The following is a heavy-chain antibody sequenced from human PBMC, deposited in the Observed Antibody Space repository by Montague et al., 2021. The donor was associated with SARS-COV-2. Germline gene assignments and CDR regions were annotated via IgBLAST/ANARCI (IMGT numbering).Heavy chain of an antibody. CDR3: ARRGFDTSGYYSYFDY. D-gene: IGHD3-22*01. J-gene: IGHJ4*02. Sequence: QSGAEVKKPGESLKISCNGSGYSFTKYWIGWVRQMPGKGLEWMGIIYPGDSDSRYSPSFQGQVTISADKSISTAYLQWSSLKASDTAMYYCARRGFDTSGYYSYFDYWGQGTLVTASS. CDR1: GYSFTKYW. V-gene: IGHV5-51*01. CDR2: IYPGDSDS.